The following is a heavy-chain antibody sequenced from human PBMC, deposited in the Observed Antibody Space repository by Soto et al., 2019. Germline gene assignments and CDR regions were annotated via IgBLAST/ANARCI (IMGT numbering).Heavy chain of an antibody. V-gene: IGHV1-2*02. CDR3: ARDLAKGGGSAVFDY. J-gene: IGHJ4*02. CDR1: GYTFTVYY. D-gene: IGHD1-26*01. Sequence: ASVKVSCKASGYTFTVYYIHWVRQAPGQGLEWMGWINPKSGGTMYPQKFQGRVTMTWDTSISTAYMALTRLRSDDTAVYYCARDLAKGGGSAVFDYWGQGTFVTV. CDR2: INPKSGGT.